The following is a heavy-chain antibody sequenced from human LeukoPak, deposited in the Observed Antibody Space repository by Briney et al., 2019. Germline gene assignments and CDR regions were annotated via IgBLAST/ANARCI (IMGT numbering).Heavy chain of an antibody. J-gene: IGHJ4*02. D-gene: IGHD6-13*01. Sequence: GGSLRLSCAASGFTFSSYAMSWVRQAPGKGLEWVSAISGSGGSTYYADSVKGRFTISRDNSKNTLYLQMNSQRAEDTAVYYCAKLTIGSSWYFPNFDYWGQGTLVTVSS. CDR1: GFTFSSYA. V-gene: IGHV3-23*01. CDR2: ISGSGGST. CDR3: AKLTIGSSWYFPNFDY.